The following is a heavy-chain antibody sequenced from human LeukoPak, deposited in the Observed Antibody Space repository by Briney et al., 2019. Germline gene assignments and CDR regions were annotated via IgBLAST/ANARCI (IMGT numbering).Heavy chain of an antibody. V-gene: IGHV1-2*02. CDR2: SNPNSGGT. D-gene: IGHD4-17*01. CDR3: VIFGYGDYGTTENY. Sequence: ASVKVSCTASGYTCIGYCMHWVRQAPGQGLEWMGCSNPNSGGTRSAQKFQGRLTMTRDTSISPAFLELSRLRSDDTAVYYCVIFGYGDYGTTENYWGQGTRVTVSS. J-gene: IGHJ4*02. CDR1: GYTCIGYC.